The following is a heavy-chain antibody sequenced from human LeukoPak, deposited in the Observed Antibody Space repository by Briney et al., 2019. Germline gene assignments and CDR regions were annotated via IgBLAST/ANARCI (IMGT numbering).Heavy chain of an antibody. Sequence: PGGSLRLSCAASGFIFSRYDMSWVRQPPEEGLEWVSTISFAGDKTAYTDSVKGRFIISRDNSKNTVYLQMNSLRAEDTAVYYCAKRRASDGSGYRAFEFWGQGTLVTVSS. CDR3: AKRRASDGSGYRAFEF. CDR2: ISFAGDKT. D-gene: IGHD3-22*01. CDR1: GFIFSRYD. J-gene: IGHJ4*02. V-gene: IGHV3-23*01.